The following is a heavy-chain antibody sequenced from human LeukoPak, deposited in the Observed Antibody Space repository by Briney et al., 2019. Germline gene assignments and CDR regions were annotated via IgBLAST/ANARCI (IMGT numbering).Heavy chain of an antibody. D-gene: IGHD3-22*01. CDR3: AQGSSSGYYWYYFDY. J-gene: IGHJ4*02. CDR2: INPNSGGT. Sequence: ASVKVSCKASGYTFTCYYMHWVRQAPGQGLEWMGRINPNSGGTNYAQKFQGRVTMTRDTSISAAYMELSRLRSDDTAVYYCAQGSSSGYYWYYFDYWGQGTLVTVSS. V-gene: IGHV1-2*06. CDR1: GYTFTCYY.